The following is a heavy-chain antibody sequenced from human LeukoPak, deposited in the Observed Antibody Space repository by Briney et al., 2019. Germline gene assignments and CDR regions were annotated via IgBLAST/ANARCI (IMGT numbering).Heavy chain of an antibody. V-gene: IGHV3-21*01. Sequence: PGGSLRLSCVASGFPFSSYWMNWVRQAPGKGLEWVSSISSSSSYIYYADSVKGRFTISRDNAKNSLYLQMNSLRAEDTAVYYCARDHSSSSSVFYYGMDVWGQGTTVTVSS. D-gene: IGHD6-6*01. CDR1: GFPFSSYW. J-gene: IGHJ6*02. CDR2: ISSSSSYI. CDR3: ARDHSSSSSVFYYGMDV.